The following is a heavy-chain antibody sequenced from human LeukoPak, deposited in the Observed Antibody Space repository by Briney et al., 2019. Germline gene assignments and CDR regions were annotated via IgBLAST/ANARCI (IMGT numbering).Heavy chain of an antibody. Sequence: GGSLRLSCAASGFTFSSYGMHWVRQAPGKGLEWVAFIRYDGSYRNSAESVQGRFTISRDNSKNTLYLQMSSLRAEDTAVYYCAKDRGGNFYSKPKRYYYYMDVWGKGTTVTVSS. V-gene: IGHV3-30*02. CDR3: AKDRGGNFYSKPKRYYYYMDV. CDR1: GFTFSSYG. J-gene: IGHJ6*03. D-gene: IGHD4-11*01. CDR2: IRYDGSYR.